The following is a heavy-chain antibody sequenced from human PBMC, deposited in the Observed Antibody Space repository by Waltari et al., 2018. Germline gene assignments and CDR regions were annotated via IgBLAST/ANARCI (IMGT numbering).Heavy chain of an antibody. J-gene: IGHJ2*01. D-gene: IGHD3-10*01. CDR2: ISTTGGT. CDR3: ARDTGGWYYDL. CDR1: DGSISIFY. V-gene: IGHV4-59*01. Sequence: VQLLQSGPGLVKPSETLSLTCTVPDGSISIFYWTWIRQPPGKGPEWIGYISTTGGTKYNPSLQSRVSFSVDTSKNQFSLRLTSVTAADTALYYCARDTGGWYYDLWGRGSLVTVSA.